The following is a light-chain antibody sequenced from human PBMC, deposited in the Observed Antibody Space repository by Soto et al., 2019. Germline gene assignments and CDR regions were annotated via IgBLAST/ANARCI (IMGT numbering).Light chain of an antibody. J-gene: IGKJ1*01. CDR3: QQYNDWPKT. Sequence: EIVMTQSPATLSVSPGERATLSCRASQSVSNNLAWYQQMPGQAPRLLIYGVSTRATGIPARFSGSGSGTEFTLTVNSLQSEDFAVYYCQQYNDWPKTFGQGTKVEIK. CDR1: QSVSNN. CDR2: GVS. V-gene: IGKV3-15*01.